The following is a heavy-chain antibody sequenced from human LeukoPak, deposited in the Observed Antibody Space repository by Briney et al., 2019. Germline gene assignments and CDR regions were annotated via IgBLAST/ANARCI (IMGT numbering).Heavy chain of an antibody. D-gene: IGHD2-21*02. CDR2: INPDSGVT. V-gene: IGHV1-2*02. J-gene: IGHJ5*02. CDR1: GYIFTVNY. Sequence: GASVKVSCKASGYIFTVNYIQWVRQAPGQGLEWMGWINPDSGVTKHAQEFQGRVTMTRDTSISTAYMELSGLTSDDTAVYCCGRMLRTAYNCFDPWGQGTLVTVSS. CDR3: GRMLRTAYNCFDP.